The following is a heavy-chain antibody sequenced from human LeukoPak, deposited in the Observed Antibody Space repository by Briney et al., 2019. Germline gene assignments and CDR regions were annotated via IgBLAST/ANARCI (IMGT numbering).Heavy chain of an antibody. CDR2: ISGSGGST. D-gene: IGHD5-18*01. J-gene: IGHJ4*02. Sequence: GGSLRLSCAASGFTFSSYSMNWVRQAPGKGLEWVSAISGSGGSTYYADSVKGRFTISRGNSKNTLYLQMNSLRAEDTAVYYCAKEGGYSYGPADYWGQGTLVTVSS. V-gene: IGHV3-23*01. CDR1: GFTFSSYS. CDR3: AKEGGYSYGPADY.